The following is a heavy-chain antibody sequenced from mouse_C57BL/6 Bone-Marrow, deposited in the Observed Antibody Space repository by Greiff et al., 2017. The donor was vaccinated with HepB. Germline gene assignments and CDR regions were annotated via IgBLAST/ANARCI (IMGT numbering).Heavy chain of an antibody. CDR3: ARCLDGYYEYYAMDY. J-gene: IGHJ4*01. CDR2: IYPRDGST. D-gene: IGHD2-3*01. Sequence: VQLQQSDAELVKPGASVKISCKVSGYTFTDHTIHWMKQRPEQGLEWIGYIYPRDGSTKYNEKFKGKATLTADKSSSTAYMQLNSLTSEDSAVYFCARCLDGYYEYYAMDYWGQGTSVTVSS. CDR1: GYTFTDHT. V-gene: IGHV1-78*01.